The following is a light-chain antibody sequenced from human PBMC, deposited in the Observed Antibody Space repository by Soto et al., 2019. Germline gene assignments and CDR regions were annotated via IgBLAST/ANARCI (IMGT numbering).Light chain of an antibody. Sequence: DIQMTQSPSTLSASVGDRVTIPCRASQSISSWLAWYQQKPGKAPKLLIYDASSLESGVPSRFSGSGSGTEFTLTISSLQPDDFATHYCQQNNSYSWTFGQGTKVDI. J-gene: IGKJ1*01. CDR3: QQNNSYSWT. CDR1: QSISSW. CDR2: DAS. V-gene: IGKV1-5*01.